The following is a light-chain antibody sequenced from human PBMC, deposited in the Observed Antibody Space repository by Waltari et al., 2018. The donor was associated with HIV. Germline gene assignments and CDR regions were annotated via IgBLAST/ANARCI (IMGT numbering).Light chain of an antibody. J-gene: IGKJ2*01. CDR1: QSLVYSDGTTY. Sequence: DIVMTQSPLSLPVALGQPASISCRSSQSLVYSDGTTYVNWIHQRPGQSPRRLIYKISDRDAGVPDRFSGSGSGSDFTLKISRVEAEDVGVYYCMQGSYWPYTFGQGTKLEIK. CDR3: MQGSYWPYT. V-gene: IGKV2-30*01. CDR2: KIS.